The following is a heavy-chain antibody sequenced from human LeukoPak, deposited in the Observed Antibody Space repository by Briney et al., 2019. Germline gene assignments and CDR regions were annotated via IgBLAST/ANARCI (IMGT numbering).Heavy chain of an antibody. J-gene: IGHJ4*02. D-gene: IGHD3-10*01. Sequence: PSQTLSLTCTVPGGSISSGSYYWSWIRQPAGKGLEWIGRICTSGSTNYNPSLKSRVTISVDTSKNQFSLKLSSVTAADTAVYYCAGNYYGSGSYYSEDRYWGQGTLVTVSS. CDR3: AGNYYGSGSYYSEDRY. V-gene: IGHV4-61*02. CDR2: ICTSGST. CDR1: GGSISSGSYY.